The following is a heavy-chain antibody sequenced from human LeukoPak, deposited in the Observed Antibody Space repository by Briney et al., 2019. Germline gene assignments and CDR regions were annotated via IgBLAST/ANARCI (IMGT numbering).Heavy chain of an antibody. J-gene: IGHJ4*02. Sequence: GGSLRLSCATSGFSFTDYPMNWVRQAPGKGLEWVSAISGSGGSTYYADSVKGRFTISRDNSKNTLYLQMNSLRAEDTAVYYCAKDRGYSGYGYFDYWGQGTLVTVSS. CDR3: AKDRGYSGYGYFDY. CDR2: ISGSGGST. V-gene: IGHV3-23*01. CDR1: GFSFTDYP. D-gene: IGHD5-12*01.